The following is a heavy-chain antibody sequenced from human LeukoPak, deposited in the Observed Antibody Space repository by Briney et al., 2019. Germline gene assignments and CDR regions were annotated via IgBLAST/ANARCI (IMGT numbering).Heavy chain of an antibody. J-gene: IGHJ3*01. CDR3: TRAGNYGSYDAFYL. CDR2: IYSDGST. V-gene: IGHV3-53*01. D-gene: IGHD3-10*01. CDR1: GFTVSYSS. Sequence: GGSLRLSCAASGFTVSYSSMTWVRQAPGEGLEWVSGIYSDGSTNYADSVKGRFIISRDNFKNTLYLQMNSLRAEDTAMYFCTRAGNYGSYDAFYLWGQGTMVTVSS.